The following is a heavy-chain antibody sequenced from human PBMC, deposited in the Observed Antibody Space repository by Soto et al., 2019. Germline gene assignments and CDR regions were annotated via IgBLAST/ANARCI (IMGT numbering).Heavy chain of an antibody. CDR2: IIPIFGTA. J-gene: IGHJ3*02. CDR1: GGTFSSYA. D-gene: IGHD2-8*01. V-gene: IGHV1-69*01. CDR3: ARGMVGRYHHNRDDFDI. Sequence: QVQLVQSGAEVKKPGSSVKVSCKASGGTFSSYAISWVRQAPGQGLEWMGGIIPIFGTANYAQKFQGRVTITADESTSTAYMELSSLRSEDTAVYYCARGMVGRYHHNRDDFDIWGKGTMVPVSS.